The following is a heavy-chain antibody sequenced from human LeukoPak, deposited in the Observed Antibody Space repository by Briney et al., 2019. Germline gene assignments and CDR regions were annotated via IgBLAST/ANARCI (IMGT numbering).Heavy chain of an antibody. Sequence: GGSLRLSCAASGFTFSSYAMSWVRQAPGKGLEWVSTIYSGGSTYYADSVKGRFTISRDNSKNTLYLQMNSLRAEDTAVYYCARDPGRMVRGVIMAPLDYWGQGTLVTVSS. J-gene: IGHJ4*02. CDR3: ARDPGRMVRGVIMAPLDY. CDR2: IYSGGST. D-gene: IGHD3-10*01. CDR1: GFTFSSYA. V-gene: IGHV3-66*01.